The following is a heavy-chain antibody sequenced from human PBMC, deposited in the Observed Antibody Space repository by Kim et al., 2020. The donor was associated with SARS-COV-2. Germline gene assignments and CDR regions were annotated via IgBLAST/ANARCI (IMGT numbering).Heavy chain of an antibody. Sequence: GGSLRLSCAASGFTLSDSALHWVRQASGKGLEWVGQIRSKDNNYATAYAASVEGRFTISREDSKNMAYLQMNSLKTEDTAVYYCTSPHGPAYCGGDCSLPYYFGNWGRGTVVTVSS. CDR1: GFTLSDSA. CDR3: TSPHGPAYCGGDCSLPYYFGN. J-gene: IGHJ4*02. CDR2: IRSKDNNYAT. V-gene: IGHV3-73*01. D-gene: IGHD2-21*02.